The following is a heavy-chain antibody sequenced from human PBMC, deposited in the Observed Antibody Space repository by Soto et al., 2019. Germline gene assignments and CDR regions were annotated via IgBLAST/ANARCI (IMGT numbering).Heavy chain of an antibody. Sequence: GGSLRLSCAASGFTFSSYAMSWVRQAPGKGLEWVSAISGSGGSTYYADSVKGRFTISRDNSKNTLYLQMNGLGAEDTAVYYCAKDPPLSGYDFWFDYWGQGTLVTVSS. CDR3: AKDPPLSGYDFWFDY. V-gene: IGHV3-23*01. J-gene: IGHJ4*02. CDR2: ISGSGGST. CDR1: GFTFSSYA. D-gene: IGHD5-12*01.